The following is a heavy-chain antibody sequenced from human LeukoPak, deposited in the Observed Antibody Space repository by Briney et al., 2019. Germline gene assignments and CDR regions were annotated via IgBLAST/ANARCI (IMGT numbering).Heavy chain of an antibody. CDR1: GGSISSYY. CDR2: IYYSGST. D-gene: IGHD5-18*01. J-gene: IGHJ4*02. CDR3: ARGGGKYSYGNFDY. V-gene: IGHV4-59*01. Sequence: PSETLSLTCTVSGGSISSYYWSWIRQPPGKGLDWIGYIYYSGSTNYNPSLKSRVTISVDTSKNQFSLKLSSVTAADTAVYYCARGGGKYSYGNFDYWGQGTLVTVSS.